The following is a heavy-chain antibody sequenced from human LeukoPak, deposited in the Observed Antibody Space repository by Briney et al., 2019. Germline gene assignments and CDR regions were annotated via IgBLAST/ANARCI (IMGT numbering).Heavy chain of an antibody. Sequence: ASVKVSCTASGYTFTGYYMHWVRQAPGQGLEWMGWINPNSGGTNYAQKFQGRVTMTRDTSISTAYMELSRLRSDDTAVYYCARDCTSCYYYYGMDVWGQGTTVTVSS. J-gene: IGHJ6*02. CDR1: GYTFTGYY. V-gene: IGHV1-2*02. CDR3: ARDCTSCYYYYGMDV. D-gene: IGHD2-2*01. CDR2: INPNSGGT.